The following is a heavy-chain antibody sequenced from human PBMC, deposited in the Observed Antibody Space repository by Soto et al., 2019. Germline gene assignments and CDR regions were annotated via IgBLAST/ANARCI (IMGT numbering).Heavy chain of an antibody. D-gene: IGHD3-10*01. V-gene: IGHV3-11*04. CDR3: ASLLLSTQDAFDI. CDR2: ISNTAITD. J-gene: IGHJ3*02. Sequence: GGSLRLSCGALGFSFGDYAVTRMRKAPGGGLDFVAFISNTAITDYYADSVKGRFTISRDNARNSVYLQMNSLRAEDTAVYYCASLLLSTQDAFDIWGQGTMVTVSS. CDR1: GFSFGDYA.